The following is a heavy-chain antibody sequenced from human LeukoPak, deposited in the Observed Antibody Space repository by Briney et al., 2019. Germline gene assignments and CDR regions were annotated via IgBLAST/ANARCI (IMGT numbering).Heavy chain of an antibody. D-gene: IGHD2-15*01. J-gene: IGHJ4*02. Sequence: GGSLRLSCAASGFTFSSYSMNWVRQAPGKGLEWVSSISSSSSYIYYADSVKGRFTISRDNAKNSLYLQMNSLRAEDTAVHYCARAGGLYCSGGSCYFYWGQGTLVTVSS. V-gene: IGHV3-21*01. CDR2: ISSSSSYI. CDR3: ARAGGLYCSGGSCYFY. CDR1: GFTFSSYS.